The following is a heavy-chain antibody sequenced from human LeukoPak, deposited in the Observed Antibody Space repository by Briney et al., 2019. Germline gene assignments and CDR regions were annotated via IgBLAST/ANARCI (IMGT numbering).Heavy chain of an antibody. D-gene: IGHD5-18*01. CDR1: GYTFTSYD. CDR3: ARTTEGGYIGYFYYYYMDV. Sequence: ASVKVSCKASGYTFTSYDINWVRQATGQGLEWMGWMNPNSGNTGYAQKFQGRVTITRNTSISTAYMELSSLRSEDTAVYYCARTTEGGYIGYFYYYYMDVWGKGTTVTISS. V-gene: IGHV1-8*03. CDR2: MNPNSGNT. J-gene: IGHJ6*03.